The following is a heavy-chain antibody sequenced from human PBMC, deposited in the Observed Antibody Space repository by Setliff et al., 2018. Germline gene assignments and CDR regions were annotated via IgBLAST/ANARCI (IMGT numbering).Heavy chain of an antibody. Sequence: SETLSLTCRVSGGSISSGNYYWGLIRQPPGKGLEWVATIYYSGSTYSNPSLKSRLIISVDAPDNQFSLQVTSLAATDTALYFCARHEFVGGYYGSVTYRHFDYWGQGILVTVSS. V-gene: IGHV4-39*01. CDR2: IYYSGST. CDR3: ARHEFVGGYYGSVTYRHFDY. CDR1: GGSISSGNYY. J-gene: IGHJ4*02. D-gene: IGHD3-10*01.